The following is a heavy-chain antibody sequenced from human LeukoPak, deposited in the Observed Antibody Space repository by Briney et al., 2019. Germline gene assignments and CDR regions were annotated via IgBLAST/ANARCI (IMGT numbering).Heavy chain of an antibody. J-gene: IGHJ4*02. V-gene: IGHV3-11*01. D-gene: IGHD2-21*02. Sequence: GGSLRLSCAASGFTFSDYYMSWIRQAPGKGLEWVSYISSSGSTIYYADSVKGRFTISRDSAKNSLYLQMNSLRAEDTAVYYCARGTAYCGGDCYSPSAFFDYWGQGTLVTVSS. CDR3: ARGTAYCGGDCYSPSAFFDY. CDR1: GFTFSDYY. CDR2: ISSSGSTI.